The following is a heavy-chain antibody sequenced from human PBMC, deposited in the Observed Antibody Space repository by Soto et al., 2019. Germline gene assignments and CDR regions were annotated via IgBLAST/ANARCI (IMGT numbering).Heavy chain of an antibody. CDR2: IYHSGST. CDR1: GGSISSSNW. V-gene: IGHV4-4*01. CDR3: ARVAVAGTRFDY. D-gene: IGHD6-19*01. J-gene: IGHJ4*02. Sequence: AETLYLTCAVSGGSISSSNWWSWVRQPPGKGLEWIGEIYHSGSTNYNPSLKSRVTISVDKSKNQFSLKLSSVTAADTAVYSCARVAVAGTRFDYWGQGNLVTVSS.